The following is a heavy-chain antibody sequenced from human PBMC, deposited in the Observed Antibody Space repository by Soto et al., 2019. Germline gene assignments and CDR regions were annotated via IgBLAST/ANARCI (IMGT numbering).Heavy chain of an antibody. Sequence: QVQLVQSGAEVKKPGASVKVSCKASGYTFTSYYMHWVRQAPGQGLEWMGIINPSGGSTSYAQKFQGRVTMSRETSTSTVYMELSSLRSEDTAVYYCARDRHSNSYYFDYWGQGTLVTVS. J-gene: IGHJ4*02. CDR3: ARDRHSNSYYFDY. CDR2: INPSGGST. V-gene: IGHV1-46*03. D-gene: IGHD4-4*01. CDR1: GYTFTSYY.